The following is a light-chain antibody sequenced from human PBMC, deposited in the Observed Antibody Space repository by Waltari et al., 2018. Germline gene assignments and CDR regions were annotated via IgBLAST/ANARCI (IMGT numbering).Light chain of an antibody. J-gene: IGLJ2*01. Sequence: SFDLTQPPSVSVSPGPTASITCSGDKLGDTYASWYQQRPGQAPVLVIYQDTKRPSGIPERFSGSNSGNTATLTISGTQAMDEADYYCQAWDTRTAVFGGGTKLTVL. CDR3: QAWDTRTAV. V-gene: IGLV3-1*01. CDR2: QDT. CDR1: KLGDTY.